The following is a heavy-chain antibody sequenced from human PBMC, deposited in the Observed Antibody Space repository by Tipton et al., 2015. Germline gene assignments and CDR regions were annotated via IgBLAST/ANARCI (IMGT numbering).Heavy chain of an antibody. V-gene: IGHV4-39*01. CDR1: GGPISSSSYY. D-gene: IGHD2-21*02. J-gene: IGHJ4*02. CDR2: LYFSGST. Sequence: LRLSCTVSGGPISSSSYYWAWIRQPPGKGLEWIGSLYFSGSTYYNPSLKSRVTISIDRFKNQFSLKLSSVTAADTAVYYCASPSLPHDRGDYYFQSWGQGSLVTVSS. CDR3: ASPSLPHDRGDYYFQS.